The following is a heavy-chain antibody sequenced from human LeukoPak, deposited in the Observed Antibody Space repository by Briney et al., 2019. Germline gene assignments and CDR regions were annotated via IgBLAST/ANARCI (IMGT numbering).Heavy chain of an antibody. Sequence: SETLSLTCTVSGGSINGYYWSWLRQPPGRGLEGIGYIYFSGSTNYNPSLKSRVTISIDTSKNQFSLKLSSVTAADTAVYYCARHEAVAGSNFDYWGQGTLVTVSS. D-gene: IGHD6-19*01. CDR2: IYFSGST. J-gene: IGHJ4*02. V-gene: IGHV4-59*08. CDR1: GGSINGYY. CDR3: ARHEAVAGSNFDY.